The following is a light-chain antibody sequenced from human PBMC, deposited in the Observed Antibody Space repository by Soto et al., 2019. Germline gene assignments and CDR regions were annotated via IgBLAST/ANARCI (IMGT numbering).Light chain of an antibody. V-gene: IGLV2-14*01. CDR1: SSDVGGYNY. CDR3: SSYTSSSTLGV. Sequence: QSALTQPASVSGSPGQSITISCTGTSSDVGGYNYVSWYQQHPGKAPKLMIYDVSNRPSGVSNRFSGSKSGNTASLTISGRQAEDAADYYCSSYTSSSTLGVFGTGTKLTV. CDR2: DVS. J-gene: IGLJ1*01.